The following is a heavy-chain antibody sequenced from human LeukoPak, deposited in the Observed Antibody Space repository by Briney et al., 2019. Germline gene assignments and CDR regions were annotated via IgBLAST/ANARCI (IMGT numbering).Heavy chain of an antibody. J-gene: IGHJ6*02. CDR2: IIPILGIA. CDR1: GGTFSSYA. CDR3: ARASTGGSGREGMDV. Sequence: AASVKVSCKASGGTFSSYAISWVRQAPGQGLEWMGRIIPILGIANYAQKFQGRVTITADKSTSTAYMELSSLRSEDTAVYYCARASTGGSGREGMDVWGQGTTVTVSS. D-gene: IGHD3-10*01. V-gene: IGHV1-69*04.